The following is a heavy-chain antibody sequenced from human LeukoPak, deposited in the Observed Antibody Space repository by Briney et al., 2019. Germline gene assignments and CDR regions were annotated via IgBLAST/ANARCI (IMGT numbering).Heavy chain of an antibody. CDR1: GGSISSGGYY. D-gene: IGHD3-3*01. CDR3: QSRFLEWLLDY. J-gene: IGHJ4*02. V-gene: IGHV4-31*08. Sequence: SQTLSLTCTVSGGSISSGGYYWSWIRQHPGKGLEWIGYIYYSGSTYYNPSLKSRVTISVDTSKNQFSLKLNSVTAADTAMYYCQSRFLEWLLDYWGQGTLVTVSS. CDR2: IYYSGST.